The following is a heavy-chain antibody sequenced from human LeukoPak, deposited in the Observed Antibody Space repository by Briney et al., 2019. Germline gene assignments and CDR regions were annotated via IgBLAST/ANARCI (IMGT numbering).Heavy chain of an antibody. V-gene: IGHV1-69*05. CDR1: GGTFSSYA. J-gene: IGHJ6*03. D-gene: IGHD6-13*01. Sequence: SVKVSCKASGGTFSSYAISWVRQAPGQGLEWTGGIIPIFGTANYAQKFQGRVTITTDESTSTAYMELSSLRSEDTAVYYCARGVWSSSWDYYYYYYMDVWGKGTTVTVSS. CDR3: ARGVWSSSWDYYYYYYMDV. CDR2: IIPIFGTA.